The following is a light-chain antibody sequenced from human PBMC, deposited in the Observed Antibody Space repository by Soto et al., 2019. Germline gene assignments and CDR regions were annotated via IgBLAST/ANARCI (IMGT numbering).Light chain of an antibody. Sequence: TQSPGTRASPSCRASQSFSSSSLAWYQQIPGQPPTPLLHRASRSATAIPDRFSGSGSGTDFTLTISSLEPEDFAVYYCQQRGNWPPGFTFGPGTKVDIK. V-gene: IGKV3D-20*02. J-gene: IGKJ3*01. CDR1: QSFSSSS. CDR3: QQRGNWPPGFT. CDR2: RAS.